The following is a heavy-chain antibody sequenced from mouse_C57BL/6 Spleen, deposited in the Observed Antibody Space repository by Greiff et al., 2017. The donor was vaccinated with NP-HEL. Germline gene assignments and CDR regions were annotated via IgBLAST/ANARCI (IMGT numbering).Heavy chain of an antibody. CDR2: IWGVGST. CDR3: ASYDYDGPFAY. Sequence: QVQLQQSGPGLVAPSQSLSITCTVSGFSLTSYGVDWVRQSPGKGLEWLGVIWGVGSTNYNSALKSRLSISKDNSKSQVFLKMNSLQTDDTAMYYCASYDYDGPFAYWGQGTLVTVSA. J-gene: IGHJ3*01. D-gene: IGHD2-4*01. CDR1: GFSLTSYG. V-gene: IGHV2-6*01.